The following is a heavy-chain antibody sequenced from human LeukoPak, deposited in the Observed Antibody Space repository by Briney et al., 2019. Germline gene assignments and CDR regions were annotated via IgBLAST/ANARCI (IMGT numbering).Heavy chain of an antibody. V-gene: IGHV5-51*01. D-gene: IGHD6-13*01. J-gene: IGHJ4*02. CDR2: IYPGDSDT. CDR1: GYSFTSYW. Sequence: GESLKISCKGSGYSFTSYWIGWVRQMPGKGLEWMGIIYPGDSDTRYSPSFQGQVTISADKSISTAYLQWSSLKASDTAMYYCARRVGNSSSWYANYYFDYWGQGTLVTVSS. CDR3: ARRVGNSSSWYANYYFDY.